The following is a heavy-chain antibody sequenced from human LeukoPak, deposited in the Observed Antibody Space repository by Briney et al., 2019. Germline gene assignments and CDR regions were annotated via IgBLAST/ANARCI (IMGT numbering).Heavy chain of an antibody. V-gene: IGHV3-53*01. J-gene: IGHJ4*02. CDR2: VYSGGST. CDR1: GFTVSNYY. CDR3: ATYRQVLLPFES. Sequence: PGGSLRLSCAASGFTVSNYYMNWVRQAPGKGLEWVSVVYSGGSTNYADSVRGRFTISRDNSKSTLFLQMNSLRAEDTAIYYCATYRQVLLPFESWGQGTLVTVSS. D-gene: IGHD5-18*01.